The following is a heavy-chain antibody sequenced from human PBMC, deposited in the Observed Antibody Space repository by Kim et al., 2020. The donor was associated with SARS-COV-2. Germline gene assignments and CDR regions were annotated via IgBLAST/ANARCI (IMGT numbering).Heavy chain of an antibody. V-gene: IGHV3-21*01. D-gene: IGHD6-19*01. J-gene: IGHJ4*02. Sequence: GGSLRLSCAASGFTFSSYSMNWVRQAPGKGLEWVSSISSSSSYIYYADSVKGRFTISRDNAKNSLYLQMNSLRAEDTAVYYCARVSPGWPVYYFDYWGQGTLVTVSS. CDR1: GFTFSSYS. CDR3: ARVSPGWPVYYFDY. CDR2: ISSSSSYI.